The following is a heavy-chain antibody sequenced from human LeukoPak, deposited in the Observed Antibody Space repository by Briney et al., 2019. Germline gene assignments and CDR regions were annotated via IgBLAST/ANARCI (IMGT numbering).Heavy chain of an antibody. J-gene: IGHJ4*02. Sequence: PSETLSLTCAVYGGSFSDYYWSWIRQPPGKGLEWIGEINHSGSTNYNPSLKSRVIISVDTSKNQFSLKLSSVTAADTAVYYCARRHRGSHFDYWGQGTLVTVSS. CDR3: ARRHRGSHFDY. CDR2: INHSGST. CDR1: GGSFSDYY. D-gene: IGHD3-10*01. V-gene: IGHV4-34*01.